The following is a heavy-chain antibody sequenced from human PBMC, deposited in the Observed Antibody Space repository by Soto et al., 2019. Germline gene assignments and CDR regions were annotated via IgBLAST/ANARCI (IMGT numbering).Heavy chain of an antibody. Sequence: QITLKESGPALVKPTQTLTLTCTFSGFSLSISGVGVSWIRQPPGKAPEWLALIYGDDDKFYSPSLKTRLTFTKDTSKNQVVLSMTNMEPVDTATYYCTHSFHLLLDYWGQGTLVTVSS. D-gene: IGHD2-2*01. CDR1: GFSLSISGVG. J-gene: IGHJ4*02. CDR2: IYGDDDK. V-gene: IGHV2-5*02. CDR3: THSFHLLLDY.